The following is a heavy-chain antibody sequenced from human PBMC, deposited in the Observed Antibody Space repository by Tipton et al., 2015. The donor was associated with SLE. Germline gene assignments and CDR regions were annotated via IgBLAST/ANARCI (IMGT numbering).Heavy chain of an antibody. D-gene: IGHD6-19*01. CDR3: ARGGWDREWYFDL. CDR2: IYYSGST. V-gene: IGHV4-59*01. Sequence: TLSLTCTVSGGSISSYYWSWIRQPPGKGLEWIGYIYYSGSTNYNPSLKSRVTISVDTSKNQFSLKLSSVTAADTAVYYCARGGWDREWYFDLWGRGTLSLSPQ. CDR1: GGSISSYY. J-gene: IGHJ2*01.